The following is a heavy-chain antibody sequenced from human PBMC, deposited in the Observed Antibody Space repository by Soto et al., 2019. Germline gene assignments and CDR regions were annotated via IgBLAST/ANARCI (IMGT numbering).Heavy chain of an antibody. CDR3: ARERMDPNCGGDCYSGFFDY. CDR2: IHYSGST. D-gene: IGHD2-21*02. CDR1: GGSISSGGYY. Sequence: SETLSLTCTVSGGSISSGGYYWSWIRQLPGKGLEWIGYIHYSGSTYYNPSLKSRVTTSVDTSKNQFSLKLSSVIAADTAVYYCARERMDPNCGGDCYSGFFDYWGQGTLVTVSS. J-gene: IGHJ4*02. V-gene: IGHV4-31*03.